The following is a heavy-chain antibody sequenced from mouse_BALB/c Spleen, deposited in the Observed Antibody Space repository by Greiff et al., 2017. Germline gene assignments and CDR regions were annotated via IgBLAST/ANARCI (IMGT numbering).Heavy chain of an antibody. J-gene: IGHJ2*01. CDR1: GYTFTSYT. CDR3: ARDSLTGTLDY. D-gene: IGHD4-1*01. V-gene: IGHV1-4*01. Sequence: VQLQQSGAELARPGASVKMSCKASGYTFTSYTMHWVKQRPGQGLEWIGYINPSSGYTNYNQKFEDKATLTADKSSSTAYMQLSSLTSEDSAVYYCARDSLTGTLDYWGQGTTLTVSS. CDR2: INPSSGYT.